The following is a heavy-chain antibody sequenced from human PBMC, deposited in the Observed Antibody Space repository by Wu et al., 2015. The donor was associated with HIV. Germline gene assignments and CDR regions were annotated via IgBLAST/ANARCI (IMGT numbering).Heavy chain of an antibody. CDR3: ARQYGYYYGSGTG. D-gene: IGHD5-12*01. CDR1: GYSFSRYS. J-gene: IGHJ6*02. Sequence: QVQLVQSGTEVKKPGASVKVSCKTSGYSFSRYSIIWVRQAPGQGFEWMGWMNPNSGNTGFAQKFQDRIIMTRDTSTSTAYMELSSLRSVDTAVYFCARQYGYYYGSGTGWGQGTTVIVSS. V-gene: IGHV1-8*01. CDR2: MNPNSGNT.